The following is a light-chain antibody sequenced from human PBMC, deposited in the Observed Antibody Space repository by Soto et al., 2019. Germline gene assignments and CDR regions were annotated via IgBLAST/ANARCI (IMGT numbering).Light chain of an antibody. Sequence: EIGLTQSPGTLSLSPGERATLSCRASQSVSSSYLARYQQKPGQAPRLLIYGASSRATGIPDRFSGSGSGTYFTHTISRLEPEDFAVYYCQQYGSSLTWKFGQGTKVDIK. CDR2: GAS. V-gene: IGKV3-20*01. CDR1: QSVSSSY. CDR3: QQYGSSLTWK. J-gene: IGKJ1*01.